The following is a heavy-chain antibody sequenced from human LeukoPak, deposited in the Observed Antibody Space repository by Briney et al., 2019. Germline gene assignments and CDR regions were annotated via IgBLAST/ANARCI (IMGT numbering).Heavy chain of an antibody. D-gene: IGHD5-18*01. CDR1: GGSFSGYC. CDR3: ARALNSYGGRPDDY. J-gene: IGHJ4*02. V-gene: IGHV4-34*01. Sequence: PSETLSLTCAVYGGSFSGYCWSWIRQPPGKGLEWIGEINHSGSTNYNPSLKSRVTISVDTSKNQFSLKLSSVTAADTAVYYCARALNSYGGRPDDYWGQGTLVTVSS. CDR2: INHSGST.